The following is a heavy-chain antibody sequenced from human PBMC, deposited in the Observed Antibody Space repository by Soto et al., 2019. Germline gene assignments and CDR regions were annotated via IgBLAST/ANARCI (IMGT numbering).Heavy chain of an antibody. V-gene: IGHV4-34*01. D-gene: IGHD3-3*01. Sequence: SETLSLTCAVYGGSFSGYSWSWIRQPPGKGLEWIGEINHSGSTNYNPSLKSRVTISVDTPKNQFSLKLSSVTAADTAVYYCARERVVTEYYYYYGMDVWGHGTTVTV. CDR1: GGSFSGYS. CDR3: ARERVVTEYYYYYGMDV. CDR2: INHSGST. J-gene: IGHJ6*02.